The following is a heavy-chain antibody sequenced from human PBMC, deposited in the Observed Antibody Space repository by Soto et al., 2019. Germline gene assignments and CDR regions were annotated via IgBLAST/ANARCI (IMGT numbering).Heavy chain of an antibody. CDR3: ARGPSIPTAGTVDY. Sequence: PGGSLRLSCAASGFTVSSNYMSWVRQAPGKGLEWVSVIYSGGSTYYADSVKGRFTISRDNSKNTLYLQMNSLRAEDTAVYYCARGPSIPTAGTVDYWGQGTLVTVSS. V-gene: IGHV3-53*01. D-gene: IGHD6-13*01. CDR2: IYSGGST. J-gene: IGHJ4*02. CDR1: GFTVSSNY.